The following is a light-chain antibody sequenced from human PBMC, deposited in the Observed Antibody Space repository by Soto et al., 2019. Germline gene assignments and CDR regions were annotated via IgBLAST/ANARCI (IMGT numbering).Light chain of an antibody. J-gene: IGKJ1*01. CDR2: GAS. Sequence: IVLTQSPGTLSLSPGERTTLSCRASQSISRYLAWYQQKPGQGPRLLIYGASNRATGIPDRFSGSGSGTDFTLTISRLEPEDFAVYYCQQYGSSGTFGQGTKVDI. CDR1: QSISRY. CDR3: QQYGSSGT. V-gene: IGKV3-20*01.